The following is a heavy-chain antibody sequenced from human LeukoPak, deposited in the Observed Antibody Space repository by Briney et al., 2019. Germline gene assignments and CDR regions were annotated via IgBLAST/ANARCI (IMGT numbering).Heavy chain of an antibody. CDR2: ISGSGGST. CDR3: ARDLGYGGNAFDY. J-gene: IGHJ4*02. Sequence: GGSLRLSCAASGFTFSGYGMSWVRQAPGKGLEWVSAISGSGGSTYYADSVKGRFTISRDNAKNSLYLQMNSLRAEDTAVYYCARDLGYGGNAFDYWGQGTLVTVSS. CDR1: GFTFSGYG. D-gene: IGHD4-23*01. V-gene: IGHV3-23*01.